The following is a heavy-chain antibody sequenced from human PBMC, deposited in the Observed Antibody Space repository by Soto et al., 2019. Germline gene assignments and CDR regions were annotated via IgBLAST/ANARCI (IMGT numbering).Heavy chain of an antibody. J-gene: IGHJ4*02. CDR1: GGSISSGGYY. V-gene: IGHV4-31*03. D-gene: IGHD3-22*01. CDR2: IYYSGST. Sequence: SETLSLTCTVSGGSISSGGYYWSWIRQHPGKGLEWIGYIYYSGSTYYNPSLKSRFTISVDTSKNQFSLKLSSVTAADTAVYYCARFGYSTNIGIDYWGQGTLVTVSS. CDR3: ARFGYSTNIGIDY.